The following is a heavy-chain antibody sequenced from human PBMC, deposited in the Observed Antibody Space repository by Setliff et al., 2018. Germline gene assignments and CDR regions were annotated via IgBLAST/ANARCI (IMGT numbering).Heavy chain of an antibody. CDR2: MYPGRNT. CDR1: GYSISSGHY. D-gene: IGHD3-3*01. V-gene: IGHV4-38-2*01. J-gene: IGHJ6*03. Sequence: PSETLSLTCDVSGYSISSGHYWGWIRQPPGKGLEWIGSMYPGRNTYYNPSLKSRVTMSVDTSKRQFSLKLNSVTAADTAVYYCARMSGFQYMDVWGKGTTVTVSS. CDR3: ARMSGFQYMDV.